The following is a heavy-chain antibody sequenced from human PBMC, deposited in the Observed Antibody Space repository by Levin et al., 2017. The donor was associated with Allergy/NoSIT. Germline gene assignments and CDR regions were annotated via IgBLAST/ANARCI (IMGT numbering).Heavy chain of an antibody. Sequence: GESLKISCAASGLSISSYWMHRFRQAPGGGPVWVSRIHSNGRSADYADSVKGRFTISRDNARNTPYLQMNSLRAEDTAMYYCVRDPMISGDYWGQGTLVTVSS. J-gene: IGHJ4*02. CDR3: VRDPMISGDY. CDR1: GLSISSYW. V-gene: IGHV3-74*01. CDR2: IHSNGRSA. D-gene: IGHD3-22*01.